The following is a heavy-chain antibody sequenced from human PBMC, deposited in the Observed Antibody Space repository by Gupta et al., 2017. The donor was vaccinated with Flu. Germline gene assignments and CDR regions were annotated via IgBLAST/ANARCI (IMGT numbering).Heavy chain of an antibody. V-gene: IGHV3-11*01. Sequence: QVQLVASGGGLVKPGGSLRLSCAASGFTFSDYYMSWIRQAPGKGLEWVSYISSSGSTRYYAGTVKGRFTISRDNAKNSLYLQMNSLRAEDTAVYYCASVIAVGYYYYYGMDVWGQGTTVTVSS. CDR1: GFTFSDYY. CDR2: ISSSGSTR. J-gene: IGHJ6*02. D-gene: IGHD6-19*01. CDR3: ASVIAVGYYYYYGMDV.